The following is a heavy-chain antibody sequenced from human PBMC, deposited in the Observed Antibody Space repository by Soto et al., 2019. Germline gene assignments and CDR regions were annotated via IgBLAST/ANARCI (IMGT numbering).Heavy chain of an antibody. Sequence: ASVKVSCKASGYTFTSYDIHWVRQATGQGLEWMGWMNTHSNVTDCAQKFQGRVTLTWNTSISTAYMELSSLKFDDTAVYYCARQVVEVVETTSLWFDPWGLGTLVTVSS. CDR3: ARQVVEVVETTSLWFDP. CDR1: GYTFTSYD. D-gene: IGHD2-15*01. J-gene: IGHJ5*02. V-gene: IGHV1-8*01. CDR2: MNTHSNVT.